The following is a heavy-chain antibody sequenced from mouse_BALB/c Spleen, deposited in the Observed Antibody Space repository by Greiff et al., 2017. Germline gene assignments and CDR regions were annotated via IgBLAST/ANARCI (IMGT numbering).Heavy chain of an antibody. D-gene: IGHD1-1*01. CDR2: IYPGDGDT. V-gene: IGHV1-80*01. CDR3: ARRENYYGPDY. Sequence: QVHVKQSGAELVRPGSSVKISCKASGYAFSSYWMNWVKQRPGQGLEWIGQIYPGDGDTNYNGKFKGKATLTADKSSSTAYMQLSSLTSEDSAVYFCARRENYYGPDYWGQGTTLTVSS. CDR1: GYAFSSYW. J-gene: IGHJ2*01.